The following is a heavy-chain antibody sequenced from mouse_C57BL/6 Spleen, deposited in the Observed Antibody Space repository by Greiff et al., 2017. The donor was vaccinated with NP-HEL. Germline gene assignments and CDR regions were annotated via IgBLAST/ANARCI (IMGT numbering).Heavy chain of an antibody. D-gene: IGHD1-1*01. CDR3: AREDLNYGSSPGYFDV. Sequence: EVKLVESEGGLVQPGRSMKLSCTASGFTFSDYYMAWVRQVPEKGLEWVANINYDGSSTYYLDSLKSRFIISRDNAKNILYLQMSSLKSEDTATYYCAREDLNYGSSPGYFDVWGTGTTVTVSS. V-gene: IGHV5-16*01. J-gene: IGHJ1*03. CDR1: GFTFSDYY. CDR2: INYDGSST.